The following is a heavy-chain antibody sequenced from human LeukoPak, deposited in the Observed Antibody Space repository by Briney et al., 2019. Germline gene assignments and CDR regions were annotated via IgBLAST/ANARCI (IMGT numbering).Heavy chain of an antibody. D-gene: IGHD2-2*01. J-gene: IGHJ4*02. CDR2: IYYSGST. V-gene: IGHV4-59*01. CDR1: GGSISSYY. Sequence: KPSETLSLTCTVSGGSISSYYWSWIRQPPGKGLEWNGYIYYSGSTNYNPSLKSRVTISVDTSKNQFSLKLSSVTAADTAVYYCARTLCSSTSCWFDYWGQGTLVTVSS. CDR3: ARTLCSSTSCWFDY.